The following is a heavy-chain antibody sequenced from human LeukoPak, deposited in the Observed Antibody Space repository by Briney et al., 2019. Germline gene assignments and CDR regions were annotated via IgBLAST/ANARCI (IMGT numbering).Heavy chain of an antibody. CDR2: IYGADTI. J-gene: IGHJ4*02. V-gene: IGHV3-66*01. CDR3: ARGARGAYFDF. Sequence: QPGGSLRLSCAASGFTISGSYMSWVRQVPGKGLEWVSCIYGADTIYYADFVKDRFSISRDSNRNILYLQMNSLRAEDTAVYYCARGARGAYFDFWGQGTLVTVSS. D-gene: IGHD4/OR15-4a*01. CDR1: GFTISGSY.